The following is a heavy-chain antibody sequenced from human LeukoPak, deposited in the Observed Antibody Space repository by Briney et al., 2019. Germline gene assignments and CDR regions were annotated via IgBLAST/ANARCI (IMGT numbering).Heavy chain of an antibody. CDR2: IYYSGST. CDR3: AREYCGGDCYSFGY. J-gene: IGHJ4*02. D-gene: IGHD2-21*02. Sequence: SETLSLTCTVSGGSISSHYWSWIRQPPGKGLEWIGYIYYSGSTYYNPSLKSRVTISVDTSKNQFSLKLSSVTAADTAVYYCAREYCGGDCYSFGYWGQGTLVTVSS. V-gene: IGHV4-59*06. CDR1: GGSISSHY.